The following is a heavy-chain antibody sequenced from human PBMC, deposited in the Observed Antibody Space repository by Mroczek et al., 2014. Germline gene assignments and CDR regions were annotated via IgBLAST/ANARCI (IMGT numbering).Heavy chain of an antibody. CDR3: ARVDRTGIARWFDP. V-gene: IGHV3-53*01. Sequence: VQLVQSGGGLIQPGGSLRLSCAASGFTVSSNYMSWVRQAPGKGLEWVSVIYSGGSTYYADSVKGRFTISRDNSKNTLYLQMNSLRAEDTAVYYCARVDRTGIARWFDPWGQGTLVTVSS. J-gene: IGHJ5*02. CDR2: IYSGGST. CDR1: GFTVSSNY. D-gene: IGHD6-13*01.